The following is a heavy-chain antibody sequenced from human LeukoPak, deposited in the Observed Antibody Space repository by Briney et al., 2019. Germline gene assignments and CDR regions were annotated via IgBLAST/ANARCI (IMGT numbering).Heavy chain of an antibody. J-gene: IGHJ3*02. D-gene: IGHD5-24*01. Sequence: SGGSLRLSCAASEFTFSSYGMHWVRQAPGKGLEWVALIWYDGSNKYYADSVKGRFTISRDNSKNTLYLQINSLRAEDTAVYYCAVDGYNRDDAFDIWGQGTMVTVSS. CDR3: AVDGYNRDDAFDI. CDR1: EFTFSSYG. CDR2: IWYDGSNK. V-gene: IGHV3-33*01.